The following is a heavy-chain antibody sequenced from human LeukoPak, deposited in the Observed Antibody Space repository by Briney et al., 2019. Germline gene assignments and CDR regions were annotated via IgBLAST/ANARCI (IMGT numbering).Heavy chain of an antibody. CDR1: GGSISSSSYY. CDR3: ARLEVVPATTSDAFDI. V-gene: IGHV4-39*01. Sequence: SETLSLTCTVSGGSISSSSYYWGWIRQPPGKGLEWIGSIYYSGSTYYNPSLKSRVTISVDTSKNQFSLKLSSVTAADTAVHYCARLEVVPATTSDAFDIWGQGTMVTVSS. J-gene: IGHJ3*02. CDR2: IYYSGST. D-gene: IGHD2-2*01.